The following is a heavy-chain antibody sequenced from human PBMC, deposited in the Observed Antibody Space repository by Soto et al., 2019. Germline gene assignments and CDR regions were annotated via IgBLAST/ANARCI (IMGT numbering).Heavy chain of an antibody. V-gene: IGHV5-51*01. CDR3: ASSVLVTSTMNYFDL. J-gene: IGHJ4*02. CDR2: IYPDDSDT. D-gene: IGHD2-8*02. Sequence: GESLKISCQASGYSFSNFWIAWVRQMPGEGLEWLGIIYPDDSDTRYSPSFLGQVTISADKSIKTTYLQWSSLKASDTAIYFCASSVLVTSTMNYFDLWGQGTLVTVPQ. CDR1: GYSFSNFW.